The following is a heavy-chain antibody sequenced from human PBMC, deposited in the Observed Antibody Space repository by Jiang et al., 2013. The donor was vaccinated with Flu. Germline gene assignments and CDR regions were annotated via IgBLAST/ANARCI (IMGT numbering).Heavy chain of an antibody. Sequence: SLTCTVSGGSISSGGYYWSWIRQHPGKGLEWIGYIYYSGSTYYNPSLKSRVTISVDTSKNQFSLKLSSVTAADTAVYYCARAHHYYDSSGSNLNYYGIDVWGQGTTVTVSS. CDR2: IYYSGST. CDR3: ARAHHYYDSSGSNLNYYGIDV. J-gene: IGHJ6*02. CDR1: GGSISSGGYY. D-gene: IGHD3-22*01. V-gene: IGHV4-31*03.